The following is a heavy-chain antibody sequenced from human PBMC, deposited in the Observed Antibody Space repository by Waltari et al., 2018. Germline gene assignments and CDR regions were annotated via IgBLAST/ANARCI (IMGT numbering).Heavy chain of an antibody. J-gene: IGHJ5*02. V-gene: IGHV1-2*02. CDR1: GYTFSDNY. CDR3: ARMYDNGEEGGWLDP. Sequence: QVQLVQSGAEVKKPGASVKVSCRASGYTFSDNYSHWVRQAPGQGLEWMGWINPKSGVTNYAQTFEGRVTMTRDTSINTVYMEMRRLKSDDTAVYYCARMYDNGEEGGWLDPWGQGTLVTVSS. CDR2: INPKSGVT. D-gene: IGHD2-8*01.